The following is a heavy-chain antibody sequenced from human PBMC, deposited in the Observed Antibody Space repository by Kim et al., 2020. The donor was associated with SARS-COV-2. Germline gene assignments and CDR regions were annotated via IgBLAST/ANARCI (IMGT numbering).Heavy chain of an antibody. D-gene: IGHD3-9*01. CDR2: IYYSGST. CDR3: ARAVVLRYFDWTPDGGLDYFDY. J-gene: IGHJ4*02. V-gene: IGHV4-39*01. CDR1: GGSISSSSYY. Sequence: SETLSLTCTVSGGSISSSSYYWGWIRQPPGKGLEWIGSIYYSGSTYYNPSLKSRVTISVDTSKNQFSLKLSSVTAVYTAVYYCARAVVLRYFDWTPDGGLDYFDYWGQGTLVTVSS.